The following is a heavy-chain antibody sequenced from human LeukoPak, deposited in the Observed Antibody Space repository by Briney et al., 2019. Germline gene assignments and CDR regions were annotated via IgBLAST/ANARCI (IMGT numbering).Heavy chain of an antibody. V-gene: IGHV1-69*04. CDR3: ARGGDIVATINPFDY. CDR2: IIPILGIA. CDR1: GYTFTSYA. D-gene: IGHD5-12*01. J-gene: IGHJ4*02. Sequence: ASVKVSCKASGYTFTSYAMSWVRQAPGQGLEWMGRIIPILGIANYAQKFQGRVTITADKSTSTAYMELSSLRSEDTAVYYCARGGDIVATINPFDYWGQGTLVTVSS.